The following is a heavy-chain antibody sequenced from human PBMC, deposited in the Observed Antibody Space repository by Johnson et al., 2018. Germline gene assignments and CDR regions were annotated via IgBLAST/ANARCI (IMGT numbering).Heavy chain of an antibody. V-gene: IGHV1-8*01. J-gene: IGHJ3*02. D-gene: IGHD2/OR15-2a*01. CDR3: ARGNVRSFDI. Sequence: VQLVESGAEVKKPGASVKVSCRASGYTFTVYDFNWVRQATGQGLEWMGYMNPNSGNTGYAQKFQGRVTMTRDTSIKTAYMELSSLRSEDTAVYYCARGNVRSFDIWGQGTMVIVSS. CDR2: MNPNSGNT. CDR1: GYTFTVYD.